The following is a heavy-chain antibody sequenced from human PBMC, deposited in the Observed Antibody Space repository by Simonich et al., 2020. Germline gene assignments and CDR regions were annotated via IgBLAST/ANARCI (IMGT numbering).Heavy chain of an antibody. D-gene: IGHD6-6*01. Sequence: QVQLVQSGAEVKKPGASVKVSCKASGYTFTGYYMNWVRQAPGQGLEWKEWINPNRGGTNNAQKFQGRVTMTRDTSISTAYMELSRLRSDDTAVYYCARARLYSSSHAFDIWGQGTMVTVSS. CDR3: ARARLYSSSHAFDI. CDR1: GYTFTGYY. CDR2: INPNRGGT. J-gene: IGHJ3*02. V-gene: IGHV1-2*02.